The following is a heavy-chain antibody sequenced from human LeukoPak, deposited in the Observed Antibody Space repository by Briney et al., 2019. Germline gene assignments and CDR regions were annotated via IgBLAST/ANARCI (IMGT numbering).Heavy chain of an antibody. Sequence: GGSLRLSCAASGFTFSSYAMHWVRQAPGKGLEWVAVISYDGSNKYYADPVKGRFTISRDNSKNTLYLQMNSLRAEDTALYYCAKDRYGDYSFEYWGQGTLVTVSS. D-gene: IGHD4-17*01. J-gene: IGHJ4*02. CDR2: ISYDGSNK. V-gene: IGHV3-30*04. CDR1: GFTFSSYA. CDR3: AKDRYGDYSFEY.